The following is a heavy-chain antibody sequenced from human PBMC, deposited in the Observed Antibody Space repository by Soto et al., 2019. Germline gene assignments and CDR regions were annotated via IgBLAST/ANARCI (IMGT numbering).Heavy chain of an antibody. CDR1: GFTFSWFA. D-gene: IGHD5-18*01. CDR2: ISGGGDGT. CDR3: AKMRGSTYGEYHFDY. V-gene: IGHV3-23*01. Sequence: EVQVLESGGGVVHPGGSLRLSCAASGFTFSWFAMSWVRQAPGKGLEYVSSISGGGDGTFYADSVKGRFTISRDNSKNIVYLQMNSLRAEDTAVYYCAKMRGSTYGEYHFDYWGQGTLATVSS. J-gene: IGHJ4*02.